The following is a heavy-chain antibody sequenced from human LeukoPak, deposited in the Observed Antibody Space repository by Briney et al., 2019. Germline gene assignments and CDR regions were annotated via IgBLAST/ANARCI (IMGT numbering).Heavy chain of an antibody. CDR3: ATGILAASKY. V-gene: IGHV3-66*01. D-gene: IGHD6-13*01. Sequence: GGSLRLSCAASGFTFTGYAMSWVRQAPGKGLEWVSLIYSGGRTYYADSVKGRFTISRDNSKNTVSLQMNSLRAEDTAVYYCATGILAASKYWGQGTLVTVSS. CDR1: GFTFTGYA. CDR2: IYSGGRT. J-gene: IGHJ4*02.